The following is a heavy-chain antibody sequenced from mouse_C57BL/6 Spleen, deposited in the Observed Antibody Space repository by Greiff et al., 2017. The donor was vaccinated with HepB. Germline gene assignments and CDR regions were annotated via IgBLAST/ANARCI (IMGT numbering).Heavy chain of an antibody. CDR2: IDPSDSET. J-gene: IGHJ4*01. V-gene: IGHV1-52*01. CDR3: ARGNYAVDY. D-gene: IGHD2-1*01. Sequence: QVQLQQSGAELVRPGSSVKLSCKASGYTFTSYWMHWVKQRPIQGLEWIGNIDPSDSETHYNQKFKDKATLTVDKSSSTAYMQLSSLTSEDSAVYYCARGNYAVDYWGQGTSVTVSS. CDR1: GYTFTSYW.